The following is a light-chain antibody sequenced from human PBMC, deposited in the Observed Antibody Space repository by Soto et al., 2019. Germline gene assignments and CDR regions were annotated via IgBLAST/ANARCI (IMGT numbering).Light chain of an antibody. Sequence: EIVLTQSPGTVSLSPGERATLSCRASQSVSSDYIAWYQQKPGQAPRLLIYGASSRATGIPDRFSGSGSGTDFTLTITRLEPEDFAVYYCQQYGSSPRTFGQGTKVEI. J-gene: IGKJ1*01. CDR1: QSVSSDY. CDR2: GAS. CDR3: QQYGSSPRT. V-gene: IGKV3-20*01.